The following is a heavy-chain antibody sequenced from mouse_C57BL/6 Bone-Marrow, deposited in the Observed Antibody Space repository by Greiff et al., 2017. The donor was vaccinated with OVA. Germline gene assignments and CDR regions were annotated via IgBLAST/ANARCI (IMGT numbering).Heavy chain of an antibody. CDR3: ARPQVYDFDY. V-gene: IGHV5-6*01. J-gene: IGHJ2*01. D-gene: IGHD2-14*01. CDR1: GFTFSSYG. CDR2: ISSGGSYT. Sequence: EVMLVESGGDLVKPGGSLKLSCAASGFTFSSYGMSWVRQTPDKRLEWVATISSGGSYTYYPDNVKGRFTISRDNAKNTLYLQMSSLKSEDTAMYYCARPQVYDFDYWGQGTTLTVAS.